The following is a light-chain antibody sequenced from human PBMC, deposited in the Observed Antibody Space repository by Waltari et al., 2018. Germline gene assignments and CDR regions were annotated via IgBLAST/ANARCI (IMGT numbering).Light chain of an antibody. CDR3: MEGAQWYT. J-gene: IGKJ2*01. CDR1: QSLAHSDGNTY. CDR2: KVS. Sequence: DVVLTQSPLSLSVTLGPPASLSCRSSQSLAHSDGNTYLNWFQQRPGQSPRRLIYKVSNRACGVPDRCIGSGSGTEFTLKISRVEAEDVGVYYCMEGAQWYTFGQGTKLDIK. V-gene: IGKV2-30*02.